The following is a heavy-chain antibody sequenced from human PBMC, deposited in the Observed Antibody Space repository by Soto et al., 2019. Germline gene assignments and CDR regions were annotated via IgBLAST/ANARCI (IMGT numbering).Heavy chain of an antibody. CDR2: INPKSGGT. Sequence: ASVKVSCKASGYSFTDYHIHWVRRAPGQGLGWLGRINPKSGGTSTAQKFQGWVTMTTDTSISTASMELTRLTSDDTAIYYCARGDSTDCSNGVCSFFYNHDMDVWG. CDR1: GYSFTDYH. D-gene: IGHD2-8*01. CDR3: ARGDSTDCSNGVCSFFYNHDMDV. V-gene: IGHV1-2*04. J-gene: IGHJ6*02.